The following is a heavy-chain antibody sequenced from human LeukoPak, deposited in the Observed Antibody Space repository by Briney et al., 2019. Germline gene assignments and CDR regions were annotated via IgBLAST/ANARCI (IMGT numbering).Heavy chain of an antibody. V-gene: IGHV4-59*01. CDR3: ARLYGDYVHQLYYYYGMDV. J-gene: IGHJ6*02. CDR1: GGSISSYY. Sequence: SETLSLTCTVSGGSISSYYWSWIRQPPGKGLEWIGYIYYSGSTNYNPSLKSRVTISVDTSKNQFSLKLSSVTAADTAVYYCARLYGDYVHQLYYYYGMDVWGXGTTVTVSS. CDR2: IYYSGST. D-gene: IGHD4-17*01.